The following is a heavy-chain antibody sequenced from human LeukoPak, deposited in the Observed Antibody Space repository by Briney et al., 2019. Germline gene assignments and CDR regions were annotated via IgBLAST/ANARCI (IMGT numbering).Heavy chain of an antibody. CDR1: GGSISSYY. CDR2: IYYSGST. Sequence: SETLSLTCTVSGGSISSYYWSWIPEPPGKGLVGIGYIYYSGSTNYNPSLKSRVTISVDTSKNQFSLKLSSVTAADTAVYYCARSKGLLWFGSFDYWGQGTLVTVSS. D-gene: IGHD3-10*01. CDR3: ARSKGLLWFGSFDY. V-gene: IGHV4-59*01. J-gene: IGHJ4*02.